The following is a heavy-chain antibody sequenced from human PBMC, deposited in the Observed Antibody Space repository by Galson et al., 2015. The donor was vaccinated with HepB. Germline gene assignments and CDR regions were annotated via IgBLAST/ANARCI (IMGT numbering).Heavy chain of an antibody. Sequence: SVKVSCKASGYTFTTFPMHWVRQAPGQSLEWMGYISAANGDTKYSQKFQDRVTITSGTSANTAFMELSNLNSEDTAVYYCARNASTGGFDFWGQGALVTVSS. J-gene: IGHJ4*02. D-gene: IGHD1-14*01. V-gene: IGHV1-3*01. CDR3: ARNASTGGFDF. CDR1: GYTFTTFP. CDR2: ISAANGDT.